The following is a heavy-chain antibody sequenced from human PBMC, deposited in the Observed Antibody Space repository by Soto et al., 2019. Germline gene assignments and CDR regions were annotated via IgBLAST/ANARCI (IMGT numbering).Heavy chain of an antibody. CDR3: ASGGYFYDSSGYPEYYFDY. CDR2: MSADNGNT. D-gene: IGHD3-22*01. CDR1: GYTFIIYG. J-gene: IGHJ4*02. V-gene: IGHV1-18*01. Sequence: QVQLMQSGAEVKKPGASVKVSCKASGYTFIIYGISWVRQAPGQGLEWMGWMSADNGNTNYAQNFQGRVTMTTDTPTSTAYMELSSLRSDETAAYYPASGGYFYDSSGYPEYYFDYWGQGTLVTVSS.